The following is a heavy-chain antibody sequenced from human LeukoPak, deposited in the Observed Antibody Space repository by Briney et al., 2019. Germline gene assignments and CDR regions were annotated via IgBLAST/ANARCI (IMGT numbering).Heavy chain of an antibody. CDR3: ARHLEYAFDI. J-gene: IGHJ3*02. Sequence: GGSLKISCKGSGYSVTSYWIGWVRQLPGKGLEWMGIIYPGDSDTRYSPSFQGQVTISADKSISTAYLQWSSLKASDTAMYYCARHLEYAFDIWGQGTMVTVSS. D-gene: IGHD2/OR15-2a*01. CDR1: GYSVTSYW. CDR2: IYPGDSDT. V-gene: IGHV5-51*01.